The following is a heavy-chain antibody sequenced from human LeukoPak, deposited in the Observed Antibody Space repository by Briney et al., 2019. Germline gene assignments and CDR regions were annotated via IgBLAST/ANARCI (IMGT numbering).Heavy chain of an antibody. CDR3: ARGSDTAAGIY. CDR2: INHSGST. J-gene: IGHJ4*02. D-gene: IGHD6-13*01. Sequence: PSETLSLTCAVYGGSFSGYYWSWIRQPAGKGLEWIGEINHSGSTNYNPSLKSRVSISVDSSKNQFSLKVSSVTAADTAVYYCARGSDTAAGIYWGQGTLVTVSS. V-gene: IGHV4-34*01. CDR1: GGSFSGYY.